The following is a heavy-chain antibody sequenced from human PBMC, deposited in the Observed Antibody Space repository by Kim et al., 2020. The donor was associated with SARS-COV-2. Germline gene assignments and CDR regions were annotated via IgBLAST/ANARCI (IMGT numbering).Heavy chain of an antibody. CDR3: ARGIAATGTGPFDY. CDR2: ISSSGSTI. CDR1: GFTFSDYY. J-gene: IGHJ4*02. V-gene: IGHV3-11*01. Sequence: GGSLRLSCAASGFTFSDYYMSWIRQAPGKGLEWLSYISSSGSTIYYADSVKGLFTISRDNAKNSLFLQMNSLRAEDTAVYYCARGIAATGTGPFDYWGQGTLVTVSS. D-gene: IGHD6-13*01.